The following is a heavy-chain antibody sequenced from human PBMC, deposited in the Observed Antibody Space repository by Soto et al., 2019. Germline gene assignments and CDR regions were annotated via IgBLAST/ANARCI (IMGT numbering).Heavy chain of an antibody. V-gene: IGHV2-26*01. J-gene: IGHJ6*03. CDR3: ARILEVQYYYYMDV. CDR2: IFSNDEK. CDR1: GFSLSNARMG. Sequence: QVTLKESGPVLVKPTEPLTLTCTVSGFSLSNARMGVSWIRQPPGKALEWLAHIFSNDEKSYSTSLKSRLTISKDTSKSQVVLTMTNMDPVDTATYSCARILEVQYYYYMDVWGKGTTVTVSS.